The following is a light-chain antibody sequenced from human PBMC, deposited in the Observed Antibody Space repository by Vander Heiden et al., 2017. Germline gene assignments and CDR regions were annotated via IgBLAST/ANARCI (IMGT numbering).Light chain of an antibody. CDR2: WAS. J-gene: IGKJ2*01. Sequence: DIVMTQSPDSLAVSLGERATINCKSSQSVLYSSNNKNYLAWHQQKPGQPPKLLIYWASTRESGVPDRFSGSGSGTDFTLTISSLQAEDVAVYYCQQEDSTPLAFGQGTKLEIK. CDR1: QSVLYSSNNKNY. CDR3: QQEDSTPLA. V-gene: IGKV4-1*01.